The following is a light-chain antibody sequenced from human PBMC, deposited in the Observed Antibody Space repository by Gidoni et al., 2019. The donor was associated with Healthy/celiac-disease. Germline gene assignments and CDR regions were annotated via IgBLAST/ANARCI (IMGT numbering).Light chain of an antibody. CDR2: EVS. V-gene: IGLV2-14*01. CDR1: NSDVGGYNY. J-gene: IGLJ2*01. CDR3: SSYTSSSTLV. Sequence: QSALTQPASVSGSPAQSITISCTGTNSDVGGYNYVSWYQQHPGKAPKLMIYEVSNRPSGVSNRFSGSKSGNTASLTISGLQAEDEADYYCSSYTSSSTLVFGGGTKLTVL.